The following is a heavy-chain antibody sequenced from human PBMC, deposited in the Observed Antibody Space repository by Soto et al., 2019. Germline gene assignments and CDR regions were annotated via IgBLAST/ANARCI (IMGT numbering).Heavy chain of an antibody. D-gene: IGHD3-22*01. CDR2: IYYSGST. V-gene: IGHV4-30-4*01. Sequence: SETLSLTCTVSGGSTSSGDYYWSWSRQPPGTGLEWIGYIYYSGSTYYNPSLESRVTISIDTSKNQFSLKLSSVTAADTAVYYCARAVXSRYCYFDYWGQGSLVTVSS. CDR3: ARAVXSRYCYFDY. CDR1: GGSTSSGDYY. J-gene: IGHJ4*02.